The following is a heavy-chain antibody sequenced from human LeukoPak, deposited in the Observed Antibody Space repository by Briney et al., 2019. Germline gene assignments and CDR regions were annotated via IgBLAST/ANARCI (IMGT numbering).Heavy chain of an antibody. CDR1: GYTFTSYA. J-gene: IGHJ5*02. V-gene: IGHV1-3*01. CDR3: ARDRTYGDYEP. Sequence: ASVMVSCKASGYTFTSYAMHWVRQAPGQRLEWMGWINAGNGNTKYSQKFQGRVTITRDTSASTAYMELSSLRSEDTAVYYCARDRTYGDYEPWGQGTLVTVSS. CDR2: INAGNGNT. D-gene: IGHD4-17*01.